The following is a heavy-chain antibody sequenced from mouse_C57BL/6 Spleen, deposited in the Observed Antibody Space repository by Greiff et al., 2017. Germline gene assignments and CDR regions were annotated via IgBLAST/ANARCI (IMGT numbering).Heavy chain of an antibody. CDR1: GYTFTDYY. J-gene: IGHJ3*01. V-gene: IGHV1-26*01. Sequence: VQLQQSGPELVKPGASVKISCKASGYTFTDYYMNWVKQSHGKSLEWIGDINPNNGGTSYNQKFKGKATLTVDKSSSTAYMELRSLTSEDSAVYYCALWSAYWGQGTLVTVSA. CDR3: ALWSAY. CDR2: INPNNGGT.